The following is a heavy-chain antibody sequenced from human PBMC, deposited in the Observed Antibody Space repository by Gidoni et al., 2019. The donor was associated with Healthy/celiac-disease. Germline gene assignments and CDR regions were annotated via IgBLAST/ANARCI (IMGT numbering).Heavy chain of an antibody. V-gene: IGHV5-51*01. Sequence: ELQLVQSGAEVEKHGEPRKISCTGSACSFTSYWSGWVRQMPGKGLEWMGIISPVDSDTRYSPSFQGQVTISADKSISTAYLQWSSLKASDTAMYYCARRRVIGSRAYYLDYWGQGTLVTVSS. CDR2: ISPVDSDT. CDR1: ACSFTSYW. D-gene: IGHD2-21*01. CDR3: ARRRVIGSRAYYLDY. J-gene: IGHJ4*02.